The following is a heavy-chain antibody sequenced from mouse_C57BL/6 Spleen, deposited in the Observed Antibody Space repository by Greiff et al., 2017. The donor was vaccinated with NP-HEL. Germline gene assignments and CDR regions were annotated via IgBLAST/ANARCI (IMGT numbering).Heavy chain of an antibody. J-gene: IGHJ4*01. CDR2: ISDGGSYT. CDR3: ARDHSNSHYAMDY. D-gene: IGHD2-5*01. Sequence: EVQVVESGGGLVKPGGSLKLSCAASGFTFSSYAMSWVRQTPEKRLEWVATISDGGSYTYYPDNVKGRFTISRDNAKNNLYLQMSHLKSEDTAMYYCARDHSNSHYAMDYWGQGTSVTVSS. CDR1: GFTFSSYA. V-gene: IGHV5-4*01.